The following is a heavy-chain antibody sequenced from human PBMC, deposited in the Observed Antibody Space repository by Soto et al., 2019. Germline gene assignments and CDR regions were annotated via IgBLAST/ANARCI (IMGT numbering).Heavy chain of an antibody. CDR2: IYPGDSDT. J-gene: IGHJ3*02. V-gene: IGHV5-51*01. CDR1: GYSFTSYW. CDR3: ARDVLLWFGEPASGAFDI. D-gene: IGHD3-10*01. Sequence: PGESLKISCKGSGYSFTSYWIGWVRQMPGKGLEWMGIIYPGDSDTRYSPSFQGQVTISADKSISTAYLQWSSLKASDTAMYYCARDVLLWFGEPASGAFDIWGQGTMVTVSS.